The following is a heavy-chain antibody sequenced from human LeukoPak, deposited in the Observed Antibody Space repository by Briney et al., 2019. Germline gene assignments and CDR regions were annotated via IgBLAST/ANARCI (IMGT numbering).Heavy chain of an antibody. V-gene: IGHV4-59*01. J-gene: IGHJ6*03. CDR3: ARVDYGQNYYYYYMDV. Sequence: SETLSLTCTVSGGSISSYYWSWIRQPPGKGLEWIGYIYYSGSTNYNPSLKSRVTISVDTSKNQFSLKLSSVTAADTAVYYCARVDYGQNYYYYYMDVWGKGTTVTISS. D-gene: IGHD4/OR15-4a*01. CDR2: IYYSGST. CDR1: GGSISSYY.